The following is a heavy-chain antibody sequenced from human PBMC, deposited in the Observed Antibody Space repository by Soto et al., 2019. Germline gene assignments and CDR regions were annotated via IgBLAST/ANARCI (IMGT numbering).Heavy chain of an antibody. CDR3: ARGYYDFWSGYWDGYYYYYYMDV. CDR1: GGSISSYY. CDR2: IYYSGST. J-gene: IGHJ6*03. Sequence: PSETLSLTCTVSGGSISSYYWSWIRQPPGKGLEWIGYIYYSGSTNYNPSLKSRVTISVDTSKNQFSLKLSSVTAADTAVYYCARGYYDFWSGYWDGYYYYYYMDVWGKGTTVTVSS. D-gene: IGHD3-3*01. V-gene: IGHV4-59*01.